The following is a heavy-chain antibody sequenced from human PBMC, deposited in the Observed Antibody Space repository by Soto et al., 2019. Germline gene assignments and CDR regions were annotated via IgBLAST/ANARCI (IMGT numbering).Heavy chain of an antibody. CDR1: GFTFSSYA. CDR3: AKDLVVVPAAKDY. Sequence: SGGSLRLSCAASGFTFSSYAMSWVRQAPGKGLEWVSAISGSGGSTYYADSVKGRFTISRDNSKNTLYLQMNSLRAEDTAVYYCAKDLVVVPAAKDYWGQGTLVTVSS. J-gene: IGHJ4*02. V-gene: IGHV3-23*01. CDR2: ISGSGGST. D-gene: IGHD2-2*01.